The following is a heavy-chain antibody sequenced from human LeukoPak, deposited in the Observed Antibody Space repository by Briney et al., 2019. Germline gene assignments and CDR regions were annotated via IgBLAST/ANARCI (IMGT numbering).Heavy chain of an antibody. J-gene: IGHJ3*02. D-gene: IGHD3-3*01. Sequence: SVKVSCKASGGTFSSYAISWVRQAPGQGLEWMGGIIPILGTANYAQKFQGRVTITADESTSTAYMELSSLRSEDTAVYYCAGKNTYYDFWSGENTAFDIWGQGTMVTVSS. CDR2: IIPILGTA. CDR1: GGTFSSYA. V-gene: IGHV1-69*13. CDR3: AGKNTYYDFWSGENTAFDI.